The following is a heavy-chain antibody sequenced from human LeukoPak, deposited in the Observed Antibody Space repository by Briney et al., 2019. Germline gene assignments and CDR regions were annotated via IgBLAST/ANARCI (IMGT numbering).Heavy chain of an antibody. CDR3: ATQGTHSSSPPFDY. Sequence: GGSLRLSCAASGFTFSSYAMSWVRQAPGKGLEWVSAISGSGGSTYYADSVKGRFTISRDNSKNTLYLQMNSLRAEDTAVYYCATQGTHSSSPPFDYWGQGTLVTVSS. J-gene: IGHJ4*02. D-gene: IGHD6-13*01. CDR1: GFTFSSYA. CDR2: ISGSGGST. V-gene: IGHV3-23*01.